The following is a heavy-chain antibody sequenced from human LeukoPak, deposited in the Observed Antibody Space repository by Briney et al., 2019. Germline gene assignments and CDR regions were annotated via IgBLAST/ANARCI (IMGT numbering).Heavy chain of an antibody. J-gene: IGHJ5*01. Sequence: GGSLRLSCAASGFTFSNYWMHWVRQAPGKGLVWVSRIKGDGSHTIYADSVKGRFTISRDNAKNTLYLQMKSLRDEDAAVYYCVRDWDHFDFDSWGQGTLVTVSS. CDR3: VRDWDHFDFDS. CDR2: IKGDGSHT. V-gene: IGHV3-74*01. D-gene: IGHD1-14*01. CDR1: GFTFSNYW.